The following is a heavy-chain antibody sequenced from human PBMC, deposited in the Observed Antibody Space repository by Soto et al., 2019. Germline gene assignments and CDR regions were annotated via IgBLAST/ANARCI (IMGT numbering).Heavy chain of an antibody. CDR2: ISYSGSA. D-gene: IGHD3-16*01. J-gene: IGHJ3*02. V-gene: IGHV4-39*01. Sequence: QLQLQESGPGLVKPSETLSLTCTVSGGSISSSYYWGWIRQPPGKGLEWIDIISYSGSAYYSPSLKNPVTIFVETSKNQFSLKLSSVTAADTAVYYCARLFPRPGGVNAFDIWGQGTKVTVSS. CDR1: GGSISSSYY. CDR3: ARLFPRPGGVNAFDI.